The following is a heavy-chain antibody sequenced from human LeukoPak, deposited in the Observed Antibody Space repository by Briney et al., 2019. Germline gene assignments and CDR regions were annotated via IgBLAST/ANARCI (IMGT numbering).Heavy chain of an antibody. CDR3: ARAGYGDSDFDY. J-gene: IGHJ4*02. V-gene: IGHV4-38-2*02. Sequence: SETLSLTCTVSGYSISSGFYWGWIRQPPGKGLEWIGSIYHVGTTYYNPSLKSRVTISVDTSKNQFSLKLNSVTAADTAVYYCARAGYGDSDFDYWGQGTLVTVSS. CDR1: GYSISSGFY. CDR2: IYHVGTT. D-gene: IGHD4-17*01.